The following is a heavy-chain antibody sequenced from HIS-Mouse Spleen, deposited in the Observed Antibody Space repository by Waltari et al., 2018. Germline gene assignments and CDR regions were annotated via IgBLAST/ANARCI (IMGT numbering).Heavy chain of an antibody. CDR1: GGSISSSSYY. J-gene: IGHJ4*02. Sequence: QLQLQESGPGLVKPSETLSLTCTVPGGSISSSSYYWGWLRQPPGKGLEWIGSIYYSGSTYYNPSLKSRVTISVDTSKNQFSLKLSSVTAADTAVYYCARVARGGGDYAVDYWGQGTLVTVSS. CDR2: IYYSGST. CDR3: ARVARGGGDYAVDY. D-gene: IGHD4-17*01. V-gene: IGHV4-39*07.